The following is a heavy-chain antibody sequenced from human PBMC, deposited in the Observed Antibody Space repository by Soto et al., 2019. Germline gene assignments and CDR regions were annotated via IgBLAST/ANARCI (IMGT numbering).Heavy chain of an antibody. CDR3: ARARFGDGNDY. Sequence: SETLSLTCAVYGGSFSGYYWSWIRQPPGKGLEWIGEINHSGSTNYNPSLKSRVTISVDTSKNQFSLKLSSVTAADTAVYYCARARFGDGNDYWGQGTLVTVPS. CDR1: GGSFSGYY. D-gene: IGHD3-10*01. J-gene: IGHJ4*02. CDR2: INHSGST. V-gene: IGHV4-34*01.